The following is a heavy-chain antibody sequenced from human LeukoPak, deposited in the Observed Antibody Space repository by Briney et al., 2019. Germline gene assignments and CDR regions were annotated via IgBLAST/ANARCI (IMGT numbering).Heavy chain of an antibody. J-gene: IGHJ4*02. CDR2: ISSDGSNE. V-gene: IGHV3-30*04. D-gene: IGHD6-13*01. CDR1: GFPLSNYD. Sequence: AGGSLRLSCAASGFPLSNYDMHWVRQAPGKGLQWVAIISSDGSNEYYADSVKGRFTISRDNSKNTLYLQMNNLRVEDTAVYYCARDSGTSWSYWDQGTLVTVSS. CDR3: ARDSGTSWSY.